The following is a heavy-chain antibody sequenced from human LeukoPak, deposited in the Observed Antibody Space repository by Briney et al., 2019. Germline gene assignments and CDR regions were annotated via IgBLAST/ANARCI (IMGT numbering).Heavy chain of an antibody. Sequence: GGSLRLSCAASGFTFSSYSMNWVRQAPGKGLEWVSSISSSSSYIYYADSVKGRFTISRDNAKNSLYPQMNSLRAEDTAVYYCARDGDSSGWYRLGAYYFDYWGQGTLVTVSS. J-gene: IGHJ4*02. CDR3: ARDGDSSGWYRLGAYYFDY. CDR1: GFTFSSYS. V-gene: IGHV3-21*01. D-gene: IGHD6-19*01. CDR2: ISSSSSYI.